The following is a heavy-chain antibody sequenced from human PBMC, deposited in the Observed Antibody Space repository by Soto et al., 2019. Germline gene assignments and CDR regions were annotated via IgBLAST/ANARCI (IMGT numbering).Heavy chain of an antibody. CDR3: AKDPGIAASHGID. J-gene: IGHJ3*01. CDR2: ISNDGSDK. D-gene: IGHD6-13*01. CDR1: GFTFNNYG. Sequence: QVQLVESGGGVVQPGRSLRLSCAASGFTFNNYGMHWVRQAPGKGLEWVAVISNDGSDKYYADSVKGRLTISRDNSKDTLYLQMNSLRAEDTAVYYCAKDPGIAASHGIDWGQGTMVTVSS. V-gene: IGHV3-30*18.